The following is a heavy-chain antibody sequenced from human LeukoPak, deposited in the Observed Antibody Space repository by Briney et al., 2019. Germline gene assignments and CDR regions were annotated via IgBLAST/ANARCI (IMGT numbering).Heavy chain of an antibody. Sequence: GGSLRLSCAASGFTFSDYYMSWIPQAPGQGLEWGSYISSSGSTIYYADSVKGRFTISRDNAKNSMYLQMNSLRAEDTAVYYCARRQVVVPAGPDVFDIWGQGTMVTVSS. CDR1: GFTFSDYY. CDR2: ISSSGSTI. V-gene: IGHV3-11*01. CDR3: ARRQVVVPAGPDVFDI. J-gene: IGHJ3*02. D-gene: IGHD2-2*01.